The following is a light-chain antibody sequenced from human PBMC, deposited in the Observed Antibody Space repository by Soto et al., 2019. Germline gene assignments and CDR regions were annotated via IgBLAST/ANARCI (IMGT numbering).Light chain of an antibody. CDR1: QSISSW. Sequence: DIQMTQSPSTLSASVGDRVTITCRASQSISSWLAWYQQKPGKAPNLLIYDASTLESGVPSRFSGSGSGTEFTLTISSLQPDDFATYYCQQYKSYWTFGQGTKVDI. J-gene: IGKJ1*01. V-gene: IGKV1-5*01. CDR2: DAS. CDR3: QQYKSYWT.